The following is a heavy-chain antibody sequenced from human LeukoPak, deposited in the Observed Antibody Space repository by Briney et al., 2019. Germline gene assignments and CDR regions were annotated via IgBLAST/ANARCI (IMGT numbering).Heavy chain of an antibody. J-gene: IGHJ5*02. Sequence: GGSLRLSCAASGFTFSSYSMNWVRQAPGKGLEWVSSTSSSSSYIYYADSVKGRFTISRDNAKNSLYLQMNSLRAEDTAVYYCARDFIYCSGGSCYPTWGQGTLVTVSS. CDR3: ARDFIYCSGGSCYPT. V-gene: IGHV3-21*01. CDR1: GFTFSSYS. CDR2: TSSSSSYI. D-gene: IGHD2-15*01.